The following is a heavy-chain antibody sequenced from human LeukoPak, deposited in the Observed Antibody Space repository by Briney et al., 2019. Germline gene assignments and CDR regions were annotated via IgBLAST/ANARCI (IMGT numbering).Heavy chain of an antibody. D-gene: IGHD3-22*01. CDR1: GYTFTGYY. CDR3: ARFRTSSGYYYYDSSGHDY. J-gene: IGHJ4*02. V-gene: IGHV1-18*04. CDR2: ISAYNGNT. Sequence: ASVKVSCKASGYTFTGYYMHWVRQAPGQGLEWMGWISAYNGNTNYAQKLQGRVTMTTDTSTSTAYMELRSLKSDDTAVYYCARFRTSSGYYYYDSSGHDYWGQGTLVTVSS.